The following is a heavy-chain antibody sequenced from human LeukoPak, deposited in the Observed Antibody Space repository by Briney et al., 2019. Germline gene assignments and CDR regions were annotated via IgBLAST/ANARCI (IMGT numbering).Heavy chain of an antibody. CDR2: MNPNSGNT. V-gene: IGHV1-8*03. CDR3: ARSIAVAGLYYYYYYMDV. CDR1: GYTFTSYD. D-gene: IGHD6-19*01. Sequence: ASVKVSCKASGYTFTSYDINWVRQAPGQGLEWMGWMNPNSGNTGYAQKFQGRVTITRNTSISTAYMELSSLRSEDTAVYYCARSIAVAGLYYYYYYMDVWGKGTTVTVSS. J-gene: IGHJ6*03.